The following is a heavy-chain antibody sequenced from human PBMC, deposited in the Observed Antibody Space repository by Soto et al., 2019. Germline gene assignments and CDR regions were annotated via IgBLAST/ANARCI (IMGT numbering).Heavy chain of an antibody. Sequence: PSETLSLTCTVSGGSIRSGDYYWCWIRQLPGKGLEWIGYIYYSGSTYYNPSLKSRVTISVDTSKNQFSLKLSSVSAADTAVYYCARVDKSGYDFPFDYWGQGTLVTVSS. J-gene: IGHJ4*02. D-gene: IGHD5-12*01. CDR3: ARVDKSGYDFPFDY. CDR2: IYYSGST. V-gene: IGHV4-30-4*01. CDR1: GGSIRSGDYY.